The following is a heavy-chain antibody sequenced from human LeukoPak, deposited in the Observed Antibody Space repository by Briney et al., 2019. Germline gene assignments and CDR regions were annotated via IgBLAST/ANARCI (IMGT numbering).Heavy chain of an antibody. CDR1: GFTFSSYG. Sequence: GGSLRLSCAASGFTFSSYGMQWVRQAPGKGLEWVAVMSYDGNSTEYVDSVEGRFTISRDTSKHTLYLQMNSLRPEDTAVYYCAKSLPLRGYSYGFDAFDIWGQGTMVTVSS. CDR2: MSYDGNST. D-gene: IGHD5-18*01. J-gene: IGHJ3*02. CDR3: AKSLPLRGYSYGFDAFDI. V-gene: IGHV3-30*18.